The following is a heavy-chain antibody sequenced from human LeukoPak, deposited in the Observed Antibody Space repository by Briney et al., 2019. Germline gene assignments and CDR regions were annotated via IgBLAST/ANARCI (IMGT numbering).Heavy chain of an antibody. J-gene: IGHJ5*02. V-gene: IGHV3-21*01. CDR1: GFTFSGYS. CDR3: ARRPAGVPTERNWFDP. D-gene: IGHD2-2*01. Sequence: PGGSLRLSCAASGFTFSGYSMNWVRQAPGKGLEWVSSISSSSSYIYYADSVKGRFTISRDNAKNSLYLQMNSLRAEDTAVYYCARRPAGVPTERNWFDPWGRGTLVTVSS. CDR2: ISSSSSYI.